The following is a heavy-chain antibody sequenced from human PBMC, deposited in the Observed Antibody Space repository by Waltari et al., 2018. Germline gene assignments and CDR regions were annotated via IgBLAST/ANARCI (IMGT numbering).Heavy chain of an antibody. CDR2: IIPIFGTA. Sequence: QVQLVQSGAEVKKPGSSVKVSCKAPVGTFSTFAISWVRQAPGPGLEWMGGIIPIFGTANYAQKFQGRVTITADESTSTAYMELSSLRSEDTAVYYCARVEGLGYGYFGYWGQGTLVTVSS. V-gene: IGHV1-69*01. CDR3: ARVEGLGYGYFGY. J-gene: IGHJ4*02. D-gene: IGHD2-15*01. CDR1: VGTFSTFA.